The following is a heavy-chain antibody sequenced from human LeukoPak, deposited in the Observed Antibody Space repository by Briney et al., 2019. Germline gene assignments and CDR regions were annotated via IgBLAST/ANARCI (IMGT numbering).Heavy chain of an antibody. CDR1: GFTFNSYS. CDR3: ARDRDNWNDGGFDP. CDR2: ISSSSSYI. V-gene: IGHV3-21*01. J-gene: IGHJ5*02. Sequence: GGSLRLSCAASGFTFNSYSMNWVRQAPGKGLEWVSSISSSSSYIYYADSVKGRFTISRDNAKNSLYLQMNSLRAEDTAVYYCARDRDNWNDGGFDPWGQGTLVTVSS. D-gene: IGHD1-20*01.